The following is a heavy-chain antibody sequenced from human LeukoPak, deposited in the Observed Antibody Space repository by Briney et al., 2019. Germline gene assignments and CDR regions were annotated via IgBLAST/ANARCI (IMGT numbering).Heavy chain of an antibody. CDR3: AKVGGITIYSFGPDY. Sequence: GGSLRLSCAASGFTFSSYAMSWVRQAPGKGLEWVSDISGSGGSTYYADSVKGRFTISRDNSKNTLYLQMNSLRAEDTAVYYCAKVGGITIYSFGPDYWGQGTLVTVSS. CDR2: ISGSGGST. CDR1: GFTFSSYA. J-gene: IGHJ4*02. V-gene: IGHV3-23*01. D-gene: IGHD3-9*01.